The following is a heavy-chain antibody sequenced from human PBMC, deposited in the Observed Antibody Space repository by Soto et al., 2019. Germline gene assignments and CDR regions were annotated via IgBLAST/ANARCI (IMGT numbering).Heavy chain of an antibody. D-gene: IGHD3-9*01. CDR3: AKSGDLLRYFDWLFGATYFDY. J-gene: IGHJ4*02. V-gene: IGHV3-30*18. CDR1: GFTFSSYG. Sequence: GGSLRLSCAASGFTFSSYGMHWVRQAPGKGLEWVAVISYDGSNKYYADSGKGRFTISRDNSKNTLYLQMNSLRAEDTAVYYCAKSGDLLRYFDWLFGATYFDYWGQGTLVTVSS. CDR2: ISYDGSNK.